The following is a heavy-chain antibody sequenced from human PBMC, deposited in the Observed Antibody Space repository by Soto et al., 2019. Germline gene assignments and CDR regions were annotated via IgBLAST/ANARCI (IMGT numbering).Heavy chain of an antibody. CDR1: GYPFTSFY. CDR3: ATFRSSSANDASDH. CDR2: INPNSRTT. V-gene: IGHV1-2*02. Sequence: ASVKVSCKASGYPFTSFYLLWVRQAPGQGLEWLGWINPNSRTTKYAEQFQGRLTLTRDTSLKTAYLEVSGLTSDATAAYYCATFRSSSANDASDHWGQGTLVTVSS. J-gene: IGHJ4*02. D-gene: IGHD5-12*01.